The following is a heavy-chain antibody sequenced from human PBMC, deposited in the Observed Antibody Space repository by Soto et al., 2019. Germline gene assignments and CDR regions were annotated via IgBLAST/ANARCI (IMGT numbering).Heavy chain of an antibody. CDR1: GYTFTSYN. V-gene: IGHV1-8*01. CDR3: ARGSDFPAMVF. D-gene: IGHD5-18*01. CDR2: MNPNSGNT. Sequence: GSVKGSCEAAGYTFTSYNITCVRQATGQGLEWMGWMNPNSGNTGYAQKFQGRVTMTRNTSISTAYMELSSMRSDDTAVYYCARGSDFPAMVFWGQGTLVTVSS. J-gene: IGHJ4*02.